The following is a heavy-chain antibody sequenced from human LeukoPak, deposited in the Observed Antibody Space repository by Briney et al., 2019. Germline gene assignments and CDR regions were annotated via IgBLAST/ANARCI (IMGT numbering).Heavy chain of an antibody. CDR2: INPSGGST. CDR3: ARDYGDYAPLDY. J-gene: IGHJ4*02. CDR1: GYTFTSYY. Sequence: ASVKVSCKASGYTFTSYYMHWVRQAPGQGLEWMGIINPSGGSTSYAQKFQGRVTMTRDTSTSTVYMELSSLRSEDTAAYYCARDYGDYAPLDYWGQGTLVTVSS. D-gene: IGHD4-17*01. V-gene: IGHV1-46*01.